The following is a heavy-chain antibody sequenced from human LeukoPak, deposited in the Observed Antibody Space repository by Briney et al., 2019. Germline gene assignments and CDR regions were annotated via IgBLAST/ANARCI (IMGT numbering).Heavy chain of an antibody. J-gene: IGHJ4*02. Sequence: SSETLSLTCTVSGGSISSSSYYWDWIRQPPGKGLEWIGSIYYSGSTYYNPSLKSRVTISVDTSKNQFSLKLSSVTAADTAVYYCARTRYYYNSRSYGAPYYFDYWGQGTLVTVSS. CDR1: GGSISSSSYY. CDR2: IYYSGST. CDR3: ARTRYYYNSRSYGAPYYFDY. V-gene: IGHV4-39*01. D-gene: IGHD3-10*01.